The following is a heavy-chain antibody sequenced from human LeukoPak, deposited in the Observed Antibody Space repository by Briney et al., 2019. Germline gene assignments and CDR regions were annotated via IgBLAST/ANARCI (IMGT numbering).Heavy chain of an antibody. Sequence: SETLSLTCAVYGGSFSGYYWGWIRQPPGKGLEWIGGINHSGSTNYNPSLKSRVTISVDTSKNQFSLKLSSVTAADTAVYYCARGSHIGNWFDPWGQGTLVTVSS. D-gene: IGHD2-21*01. J-gene: IGHJ5*02. CDR1: GGSFSGYY. CDR3: ARGSHIGNWFDP. CDR2: INHSGST. V-gene: IGHV4-34*01.